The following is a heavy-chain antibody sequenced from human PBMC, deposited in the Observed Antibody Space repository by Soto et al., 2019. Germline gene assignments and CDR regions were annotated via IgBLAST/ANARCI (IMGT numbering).Heavy chain of an antibody. J-gene: IGHJ4*02. Sequence: GGSLRLSCAASGFTFSSYGMHWVRQAPGKGLEWVAVISYDGSNKYYADSVKGRFTISRDNSKNTLYLQMNSLRAEDTAVYYCAKDRGEYELDFDYWGQGTLVTVSS. V-gene: IGHV3-30*18. CDR1: GFTFSSYG. CDR3: AKDRGEYELDFDY. D-gene: IGHD2-2*01. CDR2: ISYDGSNK.